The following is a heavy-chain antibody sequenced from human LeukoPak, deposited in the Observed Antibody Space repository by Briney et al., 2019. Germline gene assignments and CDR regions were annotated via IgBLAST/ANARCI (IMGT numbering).Heavy chain of an antibody. V-gene: IGHV3-23*01. Sequence: GGSLRLSCAASGFTFDDYGMSWVRQAPGKGLEWVSVISSSGGTTYYSDSVKGRFIISRDNSKSTLHLQMNSLRAEDTAVYYCAKAGIAVPATPEYCGQGTQVTVSS. J-gene: IGHJ4*02. D-gene: IGHD6-19*01. CDR1: GFTFDDYG. CDR3: AKAGIAVPATPEY. CDR2: ISSSGGTT.